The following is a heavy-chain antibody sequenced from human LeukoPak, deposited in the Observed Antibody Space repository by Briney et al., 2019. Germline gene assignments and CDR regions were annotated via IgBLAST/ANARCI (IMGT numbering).Heavy chain of an antibody. V-gene: IGHV3-7*03. CDR1: GFTFSSYW. CDR3: ARSLRYVFSSGGGDV. D-gene: IGHD6-19*01. CDR2: IKQDGSKK. Sequence: GGSLRLSCAASGFTFSSYWMSWVRQAPGKGLEWVANIKQDGSKKYYVDSVKGRFTISRDNAQNSLYLQMNSLRAEDTAVYYGARSLRYVFSSGGGDVWGKGTTVTVSS. J-gene: IGHJ6*04.